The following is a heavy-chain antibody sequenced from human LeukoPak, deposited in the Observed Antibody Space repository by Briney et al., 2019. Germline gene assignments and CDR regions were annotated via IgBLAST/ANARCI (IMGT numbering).Heavy chain of an antibody. Sequence: SETLSLTCTVSGGSISSYYWSWTRQPPGKGLEWIGYIYYSGSTNYNASLKSRVTISVDTSKNQFSLKLSSVTAADTAVYYCARLDGYSSSALDYWGQGTLVTVSS. J-gene: IGHJ4*02. D-gene: IGHD6-6*01. CDR2: IYYSGST. CDR1: GGSISSYY. CDR3: ARLDGYSSSALDY. V-gene: IGHV4-59*01.